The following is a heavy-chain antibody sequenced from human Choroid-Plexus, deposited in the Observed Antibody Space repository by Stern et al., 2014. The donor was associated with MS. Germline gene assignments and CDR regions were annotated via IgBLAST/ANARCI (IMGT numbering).Heavy chain of an antibody. D-gene: IGHD2-15*01. CDR1: GFTFSNFG. J-gene: IGHJ4*02. CDR2: ISYDGSDK. CDR3: AKDRQWSTYFFHY. Sequence: VQLVESGGGVAQPGRPLILSCAASGFTFSNFGMHWVRQAPGKGLEWVALISYDGSDKYYADSVKGRFTIFRDNSKNTLYMHMNSLRAEDTAVYYCAKDRQWSTYFFHYWGQGSLVTVSS. V-gene: IGHV3-30*18.